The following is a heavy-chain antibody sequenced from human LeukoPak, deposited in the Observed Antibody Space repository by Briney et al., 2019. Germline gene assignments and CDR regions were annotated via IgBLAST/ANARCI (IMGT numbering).Heavy chain of an antibody. CDR1: GGSISSGGYY. D-gene: IGHD5-18*01. CDR2: IYYSGST. V-gene: IGHV4-39*07. Sequence: SETLSLTCTVSGGSISSGGYYWGWIRQPPGKGLEWIGSIYYSGSTYYNPSLKSRVTISVDTSKNQFSLKLSSVTAADTAGEFLAKRGKDYSLGYGFYFYYWGQGTLVTVSS. CDR3: AKRGKDYSLGYGFYFYY. J-gene: IGHJ4*02.